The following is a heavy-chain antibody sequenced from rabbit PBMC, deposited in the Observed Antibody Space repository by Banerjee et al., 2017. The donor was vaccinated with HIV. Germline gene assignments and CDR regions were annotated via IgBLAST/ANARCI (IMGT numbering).Heavy chain of an antibody. D-gene: IGHD1-1*01. Sequence: QSLEESGGDLVKPGASLTLTCTASGFTLSSYYMCWVRQAPGKGLEWIACIYAGSSGGTFYASWAKGRFTIFKTSSTTVTLQMTSLTAADTATYFCARGGFTDYNLWGPGTLVTVS. CDR3: ARGGFTDYNL. J-gene: IGHJ4*01. CDR1: GFTLSSYY. CDR2: IYAGSSGGT. V-gene: IGHV1S40*01.